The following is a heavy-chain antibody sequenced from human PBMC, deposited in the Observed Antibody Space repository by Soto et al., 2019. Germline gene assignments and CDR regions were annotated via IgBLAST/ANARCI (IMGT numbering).Heavy chain of an antibody. J-gene: IGHJ3*02. CDR3: AAFRYCSGGSCYLSLDI. Sequence: GASVKVSCKASGGTFSSYAISWVRQAPGQGLEWIGGIIAIFGTANYAQKFQERVTITRDMSTSTAYMELSSLRSEDTAVYYCAAFRYCSGGSCYLSLDIWGQGTMVTVSS. V-gene: IGHV1-69*05. CDR2: IIAIFGTA. D-gene: IGHD2-15*01. CDR1: GGTFSSYA.